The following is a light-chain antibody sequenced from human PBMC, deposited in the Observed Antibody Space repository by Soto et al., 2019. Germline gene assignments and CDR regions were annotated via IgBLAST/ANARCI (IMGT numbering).Light chain of an antibody. CDR3: QHYNSFVVWT. Sequence: DIQMTQSPSTLSASVGDRVTITCRASQRINNWLAWYQQKPGKAPNLLIYDVSSLGSGVPSRFSGGGSGTEFTLTISSLQPDDFATYYCQHYNSFVVWTFGQGTKVEIK. CDR2: DVS. V-gene: IGKV1-5*01. J-gene: IGKJ1*01. CDR1: QRINNW.